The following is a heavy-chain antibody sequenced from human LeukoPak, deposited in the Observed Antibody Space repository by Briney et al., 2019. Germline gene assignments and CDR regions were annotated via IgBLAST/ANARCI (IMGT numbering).Heavy chain of an antibody. CDR1: GFTFSYFG. D-gene: IGHD2-2*01. V-gene: IGHV3-30*02. CDR3: AKIEGKYQLANIPDS. CDR2: IRYDGSNE. J-gene: IGHJ4*02. Sequence: GRSLRLACVACGFTFSYFGMHWVRPTPGKGLEGVAFIRYDGSNEYYAESVKGRFTISRDNSKNTLYLQMNSLRVEDTAAYYCAKIEGKYQLANIPDSWGQGTLVTVSS.